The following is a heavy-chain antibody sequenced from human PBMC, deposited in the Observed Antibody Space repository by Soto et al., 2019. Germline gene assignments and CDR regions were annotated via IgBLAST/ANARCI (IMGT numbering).Heavy chain of an antibody. V-gene: IGHV1-8*02. CDR1: GGTFISSG. D-gene: IGHD2-8*01. Sequence: ASVKVSCKASGGTFISSGISWVRQAPGQGLEWMGWMSANSGNTGYAQKFQGRVTMTRNTSISTAYMELSSLRSEDTAVYYCVRYAKERPNWGQGTLVTVSS. J-gene: IGHJ4*02. CDR2: MSANSGNT. CDR3: VRYAKERPN.